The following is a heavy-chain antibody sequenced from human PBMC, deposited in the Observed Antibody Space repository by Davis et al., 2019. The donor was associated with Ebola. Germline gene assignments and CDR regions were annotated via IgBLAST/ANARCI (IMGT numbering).Heavy chain of an antibody. CDR1: GGTFSSYA. J-gene: IGHJ6*02. CDR2: IIPILGIA. Sequence: SVKVSCKASGGTFSSYAISWVRQAPGQGLEWMGRIIPILGIANYAQKFQGRVTITADKSTSTAYMELSSLRSEDTAVYYCATNLPDDFWSGYYPYYYYGMDVWGQGTTVTVSS. V-gene: IGHV1-69*04. D-gene: IGHD3-3*01. CDR3: ATNLPDDFWSGYYPYYYYGMDV.